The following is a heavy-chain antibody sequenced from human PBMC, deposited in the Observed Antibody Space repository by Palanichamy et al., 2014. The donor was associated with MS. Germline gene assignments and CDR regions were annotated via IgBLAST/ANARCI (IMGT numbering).Heavy chain of an antibody. J-gene: IGHJ4*02. CDR2: INADNGNT. CDR1: GYASTDYA. CDR3: AREHDSWSGYSFDF. D-gene: IGHD3-3*01. Sequence: QVQLVQSGAEVKKPGASVKVSCKASGYASTDYAIHWVRQAPGQRLEWMGWINADNGNTKYSQKFQSRVTITRDTSADTAYMELSSLRSEDTALYYCAREHDSWSGYSFDFWGQGTLVTASS. V-gene: IGHV1-3*01.